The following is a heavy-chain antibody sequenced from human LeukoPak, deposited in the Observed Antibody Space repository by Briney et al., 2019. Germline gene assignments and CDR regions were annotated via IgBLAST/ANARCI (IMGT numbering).Heavy chain of an antibody. CDR1: GFTINIYA. V-gene: IGHV3-23*01. CDR2: ITVNGGGI. J-gene: IGHJ3*02. D-gene: IGHD4-17*01. Sequence: GGSLRLSCAPSGFTINIYAMTWVRQAPGKGLEGVSSITVNGGGISYADSVKGRFTISRDNSKNTLYLQMNSLRAEDTAVYYCAKDPNGDYVGAFESWDQGTRVTVSP. CDR3: AKDPNGDYVGAFES.